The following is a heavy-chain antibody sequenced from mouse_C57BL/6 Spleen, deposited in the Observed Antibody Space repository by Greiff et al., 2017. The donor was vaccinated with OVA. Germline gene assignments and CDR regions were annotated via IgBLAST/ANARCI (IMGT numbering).Heavy chain of an antibody. V-gene: IGHV5-17*01. CDR3: AKYSNYVEYYAMDY. Sequence: EVHLVESGGGLVKPGGSLKLSCAASGFTFSDYGMHWVRQAPEKGLEWVAYISSGSSTIYYADTVKGRFTISRDNAKNTLFLQMTSLRSEDTAMYYCAKYSNYVEYYAMDYWGQGTSVTVSS. D-gene: IGHD2-5*01. J-gene: IGHJ4*01. CDR2: ISSGSSTI. CDR1: GFTFSDYG.